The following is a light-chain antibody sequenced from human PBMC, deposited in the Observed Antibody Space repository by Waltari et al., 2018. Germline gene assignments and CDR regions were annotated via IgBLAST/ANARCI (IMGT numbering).Light chain of an antibody. J-gene: IGLJ2*01. Sequence: QSALTQPASVSGSPGQSLTISCPGPRRNVGSYNVVPWYQQHPGKAPKLMIYEVSKRPSGVSNRFSGSKSANTASLTISGLQAEDEADYYCCSYAGSSTVVFGGGTKLTVL. V-gene: IGLV2-23*02. CDR1: RRNVGSYNV. CDR3: CSYAGSSTVV. CDR2: EVS.